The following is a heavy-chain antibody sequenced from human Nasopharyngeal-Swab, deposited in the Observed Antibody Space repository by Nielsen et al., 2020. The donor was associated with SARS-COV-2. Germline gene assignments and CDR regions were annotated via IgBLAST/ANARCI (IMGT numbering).Heavy chain of an antibody. CDR1: GDSIRTYY. CDR2: IYVGGST. V-gene: IGHV4-4*07. CDR3: ARGNTVTTGYYYDLDS. J-gene: IGHJ6*02. Sequence: SETLSLTCSVSGDSIRTYYWNWIRQPAGKGLEWVGRIYVGGSTNNPPPLEGRVTMSVDTSKNQFSLKLSSVTADDTAVYFCARGNTVTTGYYYDLDSWGQGTKVTVSS. D-gene: IGHD4-11*01.